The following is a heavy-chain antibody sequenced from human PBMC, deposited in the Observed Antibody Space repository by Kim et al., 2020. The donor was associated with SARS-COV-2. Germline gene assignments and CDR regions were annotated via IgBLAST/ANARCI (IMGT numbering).Heavy chain of an antibody. CDR2: IGGGGAYT. CDR1: GFTFSSYA. V-gene: IGHV3-23*01. D-gene: IGHD2-21*01. CDR3: ARVRRGSDCYYGMDV. Sequence: GGSLRLSCAASGFTFSSYAMRWVRQAPGKALEWVSGIGGGGAYTYYADSVKGRFTISRDNSKNTLYLQINSLRVEDTAIYYCARVRRGSDCYYGMDVWG. J-gene: IGHJ6*02.